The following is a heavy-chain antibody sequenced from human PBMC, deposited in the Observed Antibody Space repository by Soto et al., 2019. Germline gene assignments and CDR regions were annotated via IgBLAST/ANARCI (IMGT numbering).Heavy chain of an antibody. CDR2: VHTSGTT. CDR1: GGAIIGYY. V-gene: IGHV4-4*07. CDR3: GRISGGPIS. Sequence: SETLSLTCTVAGGAIIGYYWNWLRQPAGKGLERIGRVHTSGTTNYNLSLRSRVTMSVDTSKNQFSLKLSSVTAADTAVYDCGRISGGPISWGQGTLVTVSS. J-gene: IGHJ5*02.